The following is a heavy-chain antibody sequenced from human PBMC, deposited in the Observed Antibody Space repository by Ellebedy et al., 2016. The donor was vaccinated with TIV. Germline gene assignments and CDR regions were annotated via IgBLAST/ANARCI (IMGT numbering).Heavy chain of an antibody. CDR2: IYYSGST. J-gene: IGHJ6*02. CDR1: GGSISSSSYY. D-gene: IGHD2-2*01. Sequence: SETLSLXCTVSGGSISSSSYYWGWIRQPPGKGLEWIGSIYYSGSTYYNPSLKSRVTISVDTSKNQFSLKLSSVTAADTAVYYCARVGVRPNRCSSTSCYAYYYYGMDVWGQGTTVTVSS. V-gene: IGHV4-39*01. CDR3: ARVGVRPNRCSSTSCYAYYYYGMDV.